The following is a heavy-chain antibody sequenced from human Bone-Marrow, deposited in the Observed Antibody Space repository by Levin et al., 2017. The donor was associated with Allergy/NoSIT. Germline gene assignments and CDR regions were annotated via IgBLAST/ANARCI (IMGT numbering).Heavy chain of an antibody. CDR3: TRHSELAVIPRYFYGMDV. D-gene: IGHD3-16*02. V-gene: IGHV3-49*03. CDR1: GFTFDDYA. CDR2: IRSKAYGRTT. Sequence: GGSLRLSCSASGFTFDDYAMSWFRQAPGKGLEWVGFIRSKAYGRTTEYAASVRGRFTISRDDSKTIAYLQMSSLKTEDTAVYYCTRHSELAVIPRYFYGMDVWGQGTTVTVSS. J-gene: IGHJ6*02.